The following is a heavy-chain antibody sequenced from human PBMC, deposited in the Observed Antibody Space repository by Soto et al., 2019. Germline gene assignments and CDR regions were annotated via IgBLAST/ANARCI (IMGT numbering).Heavy chain of an antibody. D-gene: IGHD3-16*01. V-gene: IGHV3-21*01. CDR1: GFTFSSYS. Sequence: GGSLRLSCAASGFTFSSYSMNWVRQAPGKGLEWVSSISSSSSYIYYADSVKGRFTISRDNAKNSLYLQMNSLRAEDTAVYYCASFPSDMWVVRGKIDPWGQGTLVTVSS. CDR3: ASFPSDMWVVRGKIDP. J-gene: IGHJ5*02. CDR2: ISSSSSYI.